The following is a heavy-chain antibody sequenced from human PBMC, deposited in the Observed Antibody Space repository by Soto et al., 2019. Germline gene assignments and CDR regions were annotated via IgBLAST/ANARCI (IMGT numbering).Heavy chain of an antibody. Sequence: GGSLRLSCAASGFTFSSYSMNWVRQAPGKGLEWVSYISSSSRTIYYADSVKGRFTISRDNAKNSLYLQMNSLRDEDTAVYYCARGHLGQGLGVVYWGQGTLVTVSS. D-gene: IGHD3-10*01. CDR3: ARGHLGQGLGVVY. J-gene: IGHJ4*02. V-gene: IGHV3-48*02. CDR1: GFTFSSYS. CDR2: ISSSSRTI.